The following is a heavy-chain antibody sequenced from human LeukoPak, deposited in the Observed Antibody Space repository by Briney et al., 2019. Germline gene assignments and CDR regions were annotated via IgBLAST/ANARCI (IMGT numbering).Heavy chain of an antibody. CDR3: ARSTVTWDYYYYMDV. CDR1: GYSISSSSYY. D-gene: IGHD4-17*01. CDR2: IYYSGST. J-gene: IGHJ6*03. Sequence: PSETLSLTCTVAGYSISSSSYYWGWIRQPPGKGLEWIGSIYYSGSTYYNPSLKSRVTISVDTSKNQFSLKLSSVTAADTAVYYCARSTVTWDYYYYMDVWGKGTTVTISS. V-gene: IGHV4-39*01.